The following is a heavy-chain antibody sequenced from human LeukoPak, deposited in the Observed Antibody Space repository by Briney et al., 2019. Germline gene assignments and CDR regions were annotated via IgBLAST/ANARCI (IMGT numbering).Heavy chain of an antibody. J-gene: IGHJ6*02. CDR1: GGSISSGGYY. Sequence: PSETLSLTCTVSGGSISSGGYYWSWIRQPPGKGLEWIGYIYHSGSTYYNPSLKSRVTISVDRSKNQFSLKLSSVTAADTAVYYCARVWVEVVAANARRDYYGMDVWGQGTTVTVSS. CDR3: ARVWVEVVAANARRDYYGMDV. CDR2: IYHSGST. D-gene: IGHD2-15*01. V-gene: IGHV4-30-2*01.